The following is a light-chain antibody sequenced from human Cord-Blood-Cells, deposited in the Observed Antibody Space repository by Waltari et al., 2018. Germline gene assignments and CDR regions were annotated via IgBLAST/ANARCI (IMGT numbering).Light chain of an antibody. V-gene: IGKV2-28*01. Sequence: DIVMTQSPLSLPVTPGEPASISCRSRQRLLHSNGYNYLDWYLQKPGQSPQLLIYLGSNRASGVPDRFSGSGSGTDFTLKISRVEAEDVGVYYCMQALQTPLITFGQGTRLEIK. CDR2: LGS. J-gene: IGKJ5*01. CDR1: QRLLHSNGYNY. CDR3: MQALQTPLIT.